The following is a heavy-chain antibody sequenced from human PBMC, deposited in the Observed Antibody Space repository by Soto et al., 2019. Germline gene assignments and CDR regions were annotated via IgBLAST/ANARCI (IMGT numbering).Heavy chain of an antibody. D-gene: IGHD6-19*01. CDR2: MYQRGRT. Sequence: QVQLQESGPGLVKPSGTLSLTCAVSGGSISSSNWWSWVRQPPGKGLEWIAEMYQRGRTNYNPSLKSRVPVSVDTSKNQFSLRLYSVTAADTALYYCARRAVAATSWFDPWGQGTLVTVSS. V-gene: IGHV4-4*02. CDR1: GGSISSSNW. CDR3: ARRAVAATSWFDP. J-gene: IGHJ5*02.